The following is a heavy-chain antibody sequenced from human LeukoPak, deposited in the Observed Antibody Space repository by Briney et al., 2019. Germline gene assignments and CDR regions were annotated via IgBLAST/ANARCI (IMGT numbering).Heavy chain of an antibody. CDR3: AREGRDYVWGSYRPRLAIAD. Sequence: PSETLSLTCTVSGGSMSPYHWGWIRQPPGKGLEWIGEINHSGSTNYNPSLKSRVTISVDTSKNQFSLKLSSVTAADTAVYYCAREGRDYVWGSYRPRLAIADWGQGTLVTVSS. CDR1: GGSMSPYH. D-gene: IGHD3-16*02. V-gene: IGHV4-34*01. J-gene: IGHJ4*02. CDR2: INHSGST.